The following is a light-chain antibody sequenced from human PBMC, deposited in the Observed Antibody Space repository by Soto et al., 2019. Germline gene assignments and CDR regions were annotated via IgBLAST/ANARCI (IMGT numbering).Light chain of an antibody. CDR1: SSDVGGYNY. CDR2: DVS. CDR3: CSYAGSYTLSAYVV. J-gene: IGLJ2*01. Sequence: QSALTQPRSVSGSPGQSVTISCTGTSSDVGGYNYVSWYQQHPGKAPKLMIYDVSKRPSGVPDRFSGSKSGNTASLTISGLQAEDEADYYCCSYAGSYTLSAYVVFGGGTKVTVL. V-gene: IGLV2-11*01.